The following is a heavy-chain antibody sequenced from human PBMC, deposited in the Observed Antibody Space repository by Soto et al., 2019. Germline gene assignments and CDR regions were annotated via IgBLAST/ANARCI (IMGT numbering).Heavy chain of an antibody. V-gene: IGHV1-8*01. Sequence: ASVKVSCKASGYTFTSYDINWVRQATGQGLEWMGWMNPNSGNTGYAQKFQGRVTMTRNTSISTAYMELSSLRSEDTAVYFCARVQGPGPGEYFYDTNGYFDFDHWGQGTQVTVSS. CDR1: GYTFTSYD. J-gene: IGHJ4*02. D-gene: IGHD3-22*01. CDR3: ARVQGPGPGEYFYDTNGYFDFDH. CDR2: MNPNSGNT.